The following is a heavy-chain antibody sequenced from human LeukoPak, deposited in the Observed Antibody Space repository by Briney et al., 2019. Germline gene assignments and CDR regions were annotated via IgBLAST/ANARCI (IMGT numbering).Heavy chain of an antibody. Sequence: GGSLRLSCAASGFTFDDYAMSWVRQAPGKGLEWVSAISGSGGSTYYADSVKGRFTISRDNSKNTLYLQMNSLRAEDTAVYYCANNYYDSSGPVFFDYWGQGTLVTVSS. CDR2: ISGSGGST. J-gene: IGHJ4*02. CDR3: ANNYYDSSGPVFFDY. CDR1: GFTFDDYA. V-gene: IGHV3-23*01. D-gene: IGHD3-22*01.